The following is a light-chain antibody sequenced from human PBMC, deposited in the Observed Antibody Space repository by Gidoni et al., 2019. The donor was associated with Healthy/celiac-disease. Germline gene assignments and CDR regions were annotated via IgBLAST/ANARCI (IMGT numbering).Light chain of an antibody. J-gene: IGLJ2*01. CDR3: QVWDSGSDHPGV. CDR1: NIGSKS. V-gene: IGLV3-21*04. Sequence: SYVLTQPPSVSVAPGKTARITCGGNNIGSKSVHWHQQKPGQAPVLVIYDDSDRRSGIPGRFSGSNSGNTATLTISRVEAGDEADYYCQVWDSGSDHPGVFGGGTKLTVL. CDR2: DDS.